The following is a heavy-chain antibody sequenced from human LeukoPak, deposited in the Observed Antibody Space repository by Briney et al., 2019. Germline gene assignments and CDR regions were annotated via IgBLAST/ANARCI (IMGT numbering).Heavy chain of an antibody. J-gene: IGHJ4*02. Sequence: GGSLRLSCAASGFTFSSYAMHWVRQAPGKGLEWVAVISYDGSNKYYADAVKGRFTISRDNSQNTLYLQMNSLRAEDTAVYYCARDLSSNYLPDYWGQGTLVTVSS. D-gene: IGHD4-11*01. CDR2: ISYDGSNK. CDR1: GFTFSSYA. V-gene: IGHV3-30-3*01. CDR3: ARDLSSNYLPDY.